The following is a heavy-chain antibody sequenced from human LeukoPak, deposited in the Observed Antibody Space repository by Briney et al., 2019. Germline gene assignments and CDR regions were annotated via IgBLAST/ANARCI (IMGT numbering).Heavy chain of an antibody. Sequence: GGSLRLSCAASGLTFSDCYMSWIRQAPGEGLEGVSYISSSSSYTNYADSVKGRFTISRGNAKNSLYLQMNSLRAEDTAVYYCAGGYSDYFDYWGQGTLVAVSS. CDR3: AGGYSDYFDY. D-gene: IGHD5-12*01. CDR1: GLTFSDCY. CDR2: ISSSSSYT. V-gene: IGHV3-11*06. J-gene: IGHJ4*02.